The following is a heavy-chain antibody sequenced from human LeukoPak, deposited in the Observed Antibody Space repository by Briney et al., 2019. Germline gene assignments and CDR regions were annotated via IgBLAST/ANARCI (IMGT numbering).Heavy chain of an antibody. CDR3: ARAGRIFVPAAMHAAFDI. D-gene: IGHD2-2*01. CDR1: GYTFTSYA. J-gene: IGHJ3*02. CDR2: INTNTGNP. V-gene: IGHV7-4-1*02. Sequence: GASVKVSCKASGYTFTSYAMNWVRQAPGQGLELMGWINTNTGNPTYAQGFTGRFVFSLDTSVSTAYLQISSLKAEDTAVYYCARAGRIFVPAAMHAAFDIWGQGTMVTVSS.